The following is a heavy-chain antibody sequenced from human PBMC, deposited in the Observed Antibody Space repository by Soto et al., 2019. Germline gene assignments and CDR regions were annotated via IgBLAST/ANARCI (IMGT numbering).Heavy chain of an antibody. CDR1: GFTFSNAW. Sequence: GGSLRLSCAASGFTFSNAWMSWVRQAPGKGLEWVGRIKSKTDGGTTDYAAPVKGRFTISRDDSKNTLYLQMNSLKTEDTAVYYCPTGALTGTTSGYDAFDIWGQGTMVTVSS. D-gene: IGHD1-7*01. J-gene: IGHJ3*02. CDR3: PTGALTGTTSGYDAFDI. CDR2: IKSKTDGGTT. V-gene: IGHV3-15*01.